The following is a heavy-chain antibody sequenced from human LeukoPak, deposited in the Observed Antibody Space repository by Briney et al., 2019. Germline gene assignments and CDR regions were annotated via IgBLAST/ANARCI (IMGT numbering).Heavy chain of an antibody. D-gene: IGHD5-12*01. CDR3: AKDGVATGLTHFDY. CDR1: GFTFSSYA. Sequence: GGALRLSSAASGFTFSSYAMSWVCRAPGEGLEWVSAITGSVGSTYYADSVKGRFTISRDNSKNTLYLQMNSLRAEDTAVYYCAKDGVATGLTHFDYWGQGTLVTVSS. J-gene: IGHJ4*02. CDR2: ITGSVGST. V-gene: IGHV3-23*01.